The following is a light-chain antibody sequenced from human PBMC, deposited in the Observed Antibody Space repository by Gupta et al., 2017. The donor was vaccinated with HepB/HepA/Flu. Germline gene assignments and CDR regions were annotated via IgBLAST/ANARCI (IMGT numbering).Light chain of an antibody. CDR3: QTWGTAIL. Sequence: QVVLTQSPSASASLVASVRLTCTLSSGHSSYSIAWHQQQPQKGPRYLMRLNSDGSFNKGDAIPDRFSGSSSGAERYLTISSLQSEDEADYYCQTWGTAILFGGGTKLTVL. V-gene: IGLV4-69*01. J-gene: IGLJ2*01. CDR1: SGHSSYS. CDR2: LNSDGSF.